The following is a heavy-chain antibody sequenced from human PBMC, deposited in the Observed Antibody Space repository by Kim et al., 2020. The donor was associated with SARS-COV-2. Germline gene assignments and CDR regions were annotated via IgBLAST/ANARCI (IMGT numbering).Heavy chain of an antibody. D-gene: IGHD3-10*01. CDR1: GFNFSTYA. Sequence: GGSLRLSCAASGFNFSTYAINWVRQPPGKGLEWISYISNSGSATYYAESVKGRFAISRDNAENSLTLQINSLRVEDTATSYCTRGWLGRADHWGQGTLVPVSP. CDR2: ISNSGSAT. V-gene: IGHV3-48*03. CDR3: TRGWLGRADH. J-gene: IGHJ5*02.